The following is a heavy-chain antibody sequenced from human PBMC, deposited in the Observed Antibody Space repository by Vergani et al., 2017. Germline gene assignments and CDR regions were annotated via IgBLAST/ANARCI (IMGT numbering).Heavy chain of an antibody. CDR3: AKDGGEHIVVVTAPHDAFDI. J-gene: IGHJ3*02. Sequence: QVQLVESGGGVVQPGRSLRLSCAASGFTFSSYGMHWVRQAPGKGLEWVAVISYDGSNKYYADSVKGRFTISRDNSKNTLYLQMNSLRAEDTAVYYCAKDGGEHIVVVTAPHDAFDIWGQGTTVTVSS. V-gene: IGHV3-30*18. CDR2: ISYDGSNK. CDR1: GFTFSSYG. D-gene: IGHD2-21*02.